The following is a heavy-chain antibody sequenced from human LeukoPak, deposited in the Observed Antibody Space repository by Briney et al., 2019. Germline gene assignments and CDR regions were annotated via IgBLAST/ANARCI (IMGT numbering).Heavy chain of an antibody. Sequence: GGSLRLSCAASGFTFSSYAMSWVRQAPGKGLEWVSGISGSGGSTYYADSVEGRFTISRDNSKNTLYLQMNSLRAEDTAVYYCAKEKYCSSTSCPRVPDYWGQGTLVTVSS. D-gene: IGHD2-2*01. CDR1: GFTFSSYA. V-gene: IGHV3-23*01. J-gene: IGHJ4*02. CDR3: AKEKYCSSTSCPRVPDY. CDR2: ISGSGGST.